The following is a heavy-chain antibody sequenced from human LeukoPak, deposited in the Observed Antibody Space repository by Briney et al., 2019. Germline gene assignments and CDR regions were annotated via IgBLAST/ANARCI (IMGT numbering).Heavy chain of an antibody. J-gene: IGHJ6*02. CDR3: AGTNGYCSGGKCSECYYYYGMDV. CDR1: GFTFITYW. Sequence: GGSLRLSCAASGFTFITYWMRWVPEAPGKGLEWVANIKQGGREKHYADSVKGRFTISRDNAKNSVYLQMNSLGAEDTAVYYCAGTNGYCSGGKCSECYYYYGMDVWGQGTTVSVSS. V-gene: IGHV3-7*01. CDR2: IKQGGREK. D-gene: IGHD2-15*01.